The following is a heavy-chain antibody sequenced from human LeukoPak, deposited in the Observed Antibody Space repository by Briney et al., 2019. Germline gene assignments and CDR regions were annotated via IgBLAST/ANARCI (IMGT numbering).Heavy chain of an antibody. V-gene: IGHV4-39*01. J-gene: IGHJ6*03. CDR1: GGSISSTSYY. D-gene: IGHD5-12*01. CDR2: IYYSGST. CDR3: ATRVGTINYYYMDV. Sequence: PSETLSLTCTVSGGSISSTSYYWGWIRQPPGKGLEWIGSIYYSGSTYYNPSLKSRVTISVDTSENQFSLKLSSVTAADTAVYYCATRVGTINYYYMDVWGKGTTVTISS.